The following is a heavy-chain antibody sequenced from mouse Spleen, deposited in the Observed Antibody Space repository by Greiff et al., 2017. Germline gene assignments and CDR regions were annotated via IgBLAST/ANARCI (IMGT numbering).Heavy chain of an antibody. CDR1: GFTFSSYA. Sequence: EVKVVESGGGLVKPGGSLKLSCAASGFTFSSYAMSWVRQTPEKRLEWVATISSGGSYTYYPDSVKGRFTISRDNAKNTLYLQMSSLRSEDTAMYYCARVYDYDGTWFAYWGQGTLVTVSA. CDR3: ARVYDYDGTWFAY. V-gene: IGHV5-9-1*01. D-gene: IGHD2-4*01. J-gene: IGHJ3*01. CDR2: ISSGGSYT.